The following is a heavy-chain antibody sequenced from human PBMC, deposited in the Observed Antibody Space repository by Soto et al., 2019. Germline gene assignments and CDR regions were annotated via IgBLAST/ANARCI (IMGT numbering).Heavy chain of an antibody. CDR1: GFTFSNYG. CDR3: AKARVRIVGANSFDY. D-gene: IGHD1-26*01. CDR2: ISDDGDKR. V-gene: IGHV3-30*18. Sequence: LRLSCVGSGFTFSNYGMHWVRQPPGKGLEWVALISDDGDKRYYADSVRGRLLISRDNSKDTLYLQMNSLGPDDTAGYFCAKARVRIVGANSFDYWGQGTPVTVSS. J-gene: IGHJ4*02.